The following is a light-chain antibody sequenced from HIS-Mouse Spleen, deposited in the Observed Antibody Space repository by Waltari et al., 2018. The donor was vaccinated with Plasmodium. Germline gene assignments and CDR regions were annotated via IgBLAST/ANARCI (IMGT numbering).Light chain of an antibody. CDR1: KLGEQY. CDR3: QAWDSSTAWV. Sequence: SYELTQPPSVSVSPGQTASITCPVDKLGEQYACWYQQKPGQSPVLVIYQDSKRPSGIPERFSGSNSGNTATLTISGTQAMDEADYYCQAWDSSTAWVFGGGTKLTVL. V-gene: IGLV3-1*01. CDR2: QDS. J-gene: IGLJ2*01.